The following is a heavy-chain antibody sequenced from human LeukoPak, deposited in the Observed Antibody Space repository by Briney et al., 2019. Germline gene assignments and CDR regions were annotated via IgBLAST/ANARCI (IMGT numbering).Heavy chain of an antibody. D-gene: IGHD6-13*01. CDR1: GFTFSRYG. Sequence: GRSLRLSCAASGFTFSRYGMHWVRQAPGKGLEWVAVISYDESNKYYADSVKGRFTVSRDNSKNTLFLQMNSLRSEDTAVYYCAKSDGGIAAGTLDYWGQGALVTVSS. V-gene: IGHV3-30*18. CDR2: ISYDESNK. J-gene: IGHJ4*02. CDR3: AKSDGGIAAGTLDY.